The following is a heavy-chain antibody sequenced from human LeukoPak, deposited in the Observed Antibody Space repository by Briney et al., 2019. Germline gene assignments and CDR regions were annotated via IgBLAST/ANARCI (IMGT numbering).Heavy chain of an antibody. V-gene: IGHV4-59*01. Sequence: SETLSLTCTVSGGSISSYYWSWIRQPPGKGLEWIGYIYYSGSTNYNPSLKSRVTISVDTSKNQFSLKLSSVTATDTAVYHCARDLGGSGYDSAFDIWGQGTMVTVSS. CDR3: ARDLGGSGYDSAFDI. J-gene: IGHJ3*02. CDR2: IYYSGST. CDR1: GGSISSYY. D-gene: IGHD5-12*01.